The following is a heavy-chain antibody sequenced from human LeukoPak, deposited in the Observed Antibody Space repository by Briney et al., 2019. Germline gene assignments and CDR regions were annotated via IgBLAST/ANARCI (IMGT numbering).Heavy chain of an antibody. Sequence: GGSLRLSCAASGFTFNSYWMTWVRQAPGKGLEWVANIKEDGSEKYCVDSVKGRVAISRDNSQNTVFLQMNSVRVEDTAVYYCARSYSNHLFGMDVWGQGTAVTVSS. V-gene: IGHV3-7*02. CDR3: ARSYSNHLFGMDV. CDR1: GFTFNSYW. D-gene: IGHD4-11*01. CDR2: IKEDGSEK. J-gene: IGHJ6*02.